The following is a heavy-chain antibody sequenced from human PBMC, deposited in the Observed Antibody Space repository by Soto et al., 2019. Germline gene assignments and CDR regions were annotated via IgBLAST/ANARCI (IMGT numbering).Heavy chain of an antibody. CDR3: ARDLVVGADEYYFDY. J-gene: IGHJ4*02. D-gene: IGHD1-26*01. V-gene: IGHV4-4*02. CDR2: IYHSGST. CDR1: GGSISSSNW. Sequence: PSETLSLTCAVSGGSISSSNWWSWVRQPPGKGLEWIGEIYHSGSTNYNLSLKSRVTISVDKSKNQFSLKLSSVTAADTAVYYCARDLVVGADEYYFDYWGQGTLVTVSS.